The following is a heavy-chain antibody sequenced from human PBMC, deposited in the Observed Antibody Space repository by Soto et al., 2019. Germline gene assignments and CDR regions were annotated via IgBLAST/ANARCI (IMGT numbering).Heavy chain of an antibody. CDR2: IRTDSGDI. Sequence: GGSLRLSCSASGFAFKNYGMHWVRQAPGKGLEYVAAIRTDSGDISYADSVKGRFIISRDNSKDTLYLQMSSLRADDTGLYYCARSYEQKLRPWRAQNFDCWGQGNLVTVSS. J-gene: IGHJ4*02. D-gene: IGHD1-7*01. V-gene: IGHV3-64D*06. CDR1: GFAFKNYG. CDR3: ARSYEQKLRPWRAQNFDC.